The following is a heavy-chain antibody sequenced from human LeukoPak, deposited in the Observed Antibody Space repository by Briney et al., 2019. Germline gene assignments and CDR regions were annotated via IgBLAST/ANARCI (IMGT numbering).Heavy chain of an antibody. Sequence: ASVKVSCKASGYTFTGYYMHWVRQAPGQGLDWMGWINLNSGVTNYAQKFQGRVTMTRDTSISTAYMELSRLRSDDAAVYYCARATPYFDYWGRGTLVTVSS. CDR2: INLNSGVT. J-gene: IGHJ4*02. CDR3: ARATPYFDY. CDR1: GYTFTGYY. V-gene: IGHV1-2*02.